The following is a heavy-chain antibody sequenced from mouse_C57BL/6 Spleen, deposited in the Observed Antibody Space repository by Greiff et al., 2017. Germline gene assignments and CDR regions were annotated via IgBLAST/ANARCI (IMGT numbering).Heavy chain of an antibody. D-gene: IGHD1-1*01. CDR3: ARGYYGSSSYYFDY. Sequence: QVQLKQPGAELVKPGASVKMSCKASGYTFTSYWITWVKQRPGQGLEWIGDIYPGSGSTNYNEKFKRKATLTVDTSSSTAYMQLSSLTSEDSAVYYCARGYYGSSSYYFDYWGQGTTLTVSS. V-gene: IGHV1-55*01. CDR1: GYTFTSYW. J-gene: IGHJ2*01. CDR2: IYPGSGST.